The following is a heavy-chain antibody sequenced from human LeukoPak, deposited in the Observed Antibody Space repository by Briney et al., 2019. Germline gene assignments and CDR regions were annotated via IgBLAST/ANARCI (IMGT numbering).Heavy chain of an antibody. V-gene: IGHV4-61*02. CDR1: GGSISSGSYY. Sequence: SETLSLTCTVSGGSISSGSYYWSWIRQPAGKGLEWIGRIYTSGSTNYNPSLKSRVTISVDTSKNQFSLKLSSVTAADTAVYYCARFSRAYCGGDCWNDAFDIWGQGTMVTVSS. J-gene: IGHJ3*02. D-gene: IGHD2-21*01. CDR3: ARFSRAYCGGDCWNDAFDI. CDR2: IYTSGST.